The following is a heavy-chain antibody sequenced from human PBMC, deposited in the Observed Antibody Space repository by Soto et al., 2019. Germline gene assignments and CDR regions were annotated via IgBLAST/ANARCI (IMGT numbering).Heavy chain of an antibody. Sequence: VKVSCKASGYTFTSYGISWVRQAPGQGLEWMGWISAYNGNTNYAQKLQGRVTMTTDTSTSTAYMELRSLRSDDTAVYYCAKTFWRRYYTHWYFDLWGRGTQVTVSS. D-gene: IGHD3-3*01. V-gene: IGHV1-18*01. CDR2: ISAYNGNT. J-gene: IGHJ2*01. CDR1: GYTFTSYG. CDR3: AKTFWRRYYTHWYFDL.